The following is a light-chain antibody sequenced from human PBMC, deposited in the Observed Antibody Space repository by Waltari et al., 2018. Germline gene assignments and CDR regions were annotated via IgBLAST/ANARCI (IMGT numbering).Light chain of an antibody. CDR1: QTISHW. J-gene: IGKJ1*01. Sequence: TQLTQSPSTLSASVGDRVTITCRANQTISHWLAWYQQQPGRSPKLLSYQASKLDPAVSQRFSGSGTGTEFTLTITSLRPHDLGTYYFQQYDASPRTFGQGTRVQV. CDR2: QAS. V-gene: IGKV1-5*03. CDR3: QQYDASPRT.